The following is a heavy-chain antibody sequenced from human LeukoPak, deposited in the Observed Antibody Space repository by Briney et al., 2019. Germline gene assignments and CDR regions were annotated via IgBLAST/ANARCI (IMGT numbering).Heavy chain of an antibody. J-gene: IGHJ4*02. V-gene: IGHV3-53*01. CDR3: ARYYYDSSGYYYYFDY. Sequence: GGSLRLSCAASGSTVSSNYMSWVRQAPGKGLEWVSVIYSGGSTYYADSVKGRFTISRDNSKNTLYLQMNSLRAEDTAVYYCARYYYDSSGYYYYFDYWGQGTLVTVSS. CDR2: IYSGGST. CDR1: GSTVSSNY. D-gene: IGHD3-22*01.